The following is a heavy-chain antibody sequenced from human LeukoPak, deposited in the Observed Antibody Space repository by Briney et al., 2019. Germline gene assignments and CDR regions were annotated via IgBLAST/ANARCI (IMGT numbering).Heavy chain of an antibody. CDR2: IYYTESI. CDR3: AASYGSGSYWDY. V-gene: IGHV4-39*01. J-gene: IGHJ4*02. Sequence: SETLSPNCTVSGDSVSSSSYYWGWIRQPPGKGLEWIGSIYYTESIYYNPSLKSRVTISVDTSKNQLSLKLSSVTAADSAVYYCAASYGSGSYWDYWGQGTLVTVSS. D-gene: IGHD3-10*01. CDR1: GDSVSSSSYY.